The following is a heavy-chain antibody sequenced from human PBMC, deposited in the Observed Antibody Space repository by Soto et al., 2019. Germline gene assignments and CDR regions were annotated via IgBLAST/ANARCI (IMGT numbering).Heavy chain of an antibody. D-gene: IGHD2-8*02. J-gene: IGHJ4*02. CDR3: AKATRLTDTGSD. V-gene: IGHV3-9*01. Sequence: EVQLVDSGGGLLQPGRSLRLSCAASGFTFDDYALHCVLRVPGQGLERVPGIRWNSVAIDYADSVKCRCTISRDNAKNSLYLQMNNLRGEDTALYYCAKATRLTDTGSDWGQGTLVTVSS. CDR1: GFTFDDYA. CDR2: IRWNSVAI.